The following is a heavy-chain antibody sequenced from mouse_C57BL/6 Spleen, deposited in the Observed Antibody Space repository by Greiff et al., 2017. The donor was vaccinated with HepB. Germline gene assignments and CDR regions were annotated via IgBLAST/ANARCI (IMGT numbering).Heavy chain of an antibody. V-gene: IGHV1-19*01. D-gene: IGHD2-1*01. CDR2: INPYNGGT. J-gene: IGHJ1*03. CDR1: GYTFTDYY. Sequence: EVQLQQSGPVLVKPGASVKMSCKASGYTFTDYYMNWVKQSHGKSLEWIGVINPYNGGTSYNQKFKGKATLTVDKSSSTAYMELNSLTSEDSAVYYCARFDGNRYFDVWGTGTTVTVSS. CDR3: ARFDGNRYFDV.